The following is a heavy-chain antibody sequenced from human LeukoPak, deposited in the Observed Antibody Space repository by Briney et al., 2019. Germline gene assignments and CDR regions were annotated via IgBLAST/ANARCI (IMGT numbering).Heavy chain of an antibody. J-gene: IGHJ4*02. D-gene: IGHD3-22*01. Sequence: GASVKVSCKASGYTFTSYGISWVRQAPGQGLEWMGWISAYNGNTNYAQKLQGRVTMATDTSTSTAYMELRSLRSEDTAVYYCARDEIYYDSSGYLLGGQGPRVTVPS. CDR1: GYTFTSYG. V-gene: IGHV1-18*01. CDR3: ARDEIYYDSSGYLL. CDR2: ISAYNGNT.